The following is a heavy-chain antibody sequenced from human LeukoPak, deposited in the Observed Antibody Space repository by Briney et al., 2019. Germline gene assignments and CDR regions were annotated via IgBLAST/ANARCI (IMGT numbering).Heavy chain of an antibody. CDR2: ISGSGGST. J-gene: IGHJ6*02. Sequence: PGGSLRLSCAASGFTFSSYAMSWVRQAPGKGLEWVSAISGSGGSTYYADSVKGRFTTSRDNSKNTLYLQMNSLRAEDTAVYYCAKGTTVTAYYYGMDVWGQGTTVTVSS. CDR3: AKGTTVTAYYYGMDV. CDR1: GFTFSSYA. V-gene: IGHV3-23*01. D-gene: IGHD4-11*01.